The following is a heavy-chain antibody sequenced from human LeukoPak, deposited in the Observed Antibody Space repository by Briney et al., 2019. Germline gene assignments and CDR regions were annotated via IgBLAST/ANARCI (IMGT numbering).Heavy chain of an antibody. Sequence: GESLRLSCAASGFTVSSNYMSWVRQAPGKGLEWVSVINSGDSTYYADSVKGRFTISRDNSKNTLYLQMNNLRAADTAVYYCARSKVGATIFDYWGQGALVTVSS. CDR3: ARSKVGATIFDY. CDR2: INSGDST. D-gene: IGHD1-26*01. V-gene: IGHV3-53*01. CDR1: GFTVSSNY. J-gene: IGHJ4*02.